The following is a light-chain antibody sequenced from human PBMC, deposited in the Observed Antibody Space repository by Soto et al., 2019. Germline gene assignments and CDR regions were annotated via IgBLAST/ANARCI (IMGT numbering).Light chain of an antibody. V-gene: IGLV2-8*01. CDR2: EVN. Sequence: QSALTQPPSASGSPGQSVTISCTGTSSDVSGYNSVSWYQQYPGKAPKLMIYEVNKRPSGVPDRFSASKSGNTASLTVSGLQPEDEADYYCSSHAGSNSILFGGGTKLTVL. CDR3: SSHAGSNSIL. J-gene: IGLJ2*01. CDR1: SSDVSGYNS.